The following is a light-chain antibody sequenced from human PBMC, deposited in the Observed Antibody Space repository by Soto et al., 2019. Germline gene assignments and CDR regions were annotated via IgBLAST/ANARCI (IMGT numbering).Light chain of an antibody. CDR1: QSISSF. CDR3: QQYGSSPVT. J-gene: IGKJ4*01. V-gene: IGKV3-20*01. Sequence: EVVLTQSPATLSLSPGERATLSCRASQSISSFSAWYQQKPGQAPRLLIYDTSNRATGVPARFSGSGSGTGFTLTISRLEPEDFAVYYCQQYGSSPVTFGGGTKVDIK. CDR2: DTS.